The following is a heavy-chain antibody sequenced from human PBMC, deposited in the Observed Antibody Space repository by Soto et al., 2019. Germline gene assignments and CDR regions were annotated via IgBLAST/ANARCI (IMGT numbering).Heavy chain of an antibody. CDR2: ISSSSIYI. V-gene: IGHV3-21*04. CDR3: AKVVYGDYVPGWFDP. CDR1: GFTFSAYI. D-gene: IGHD4-17*01. J-gene: IGHJ5*02. Sequence: PGGSLRLSCAASGFTFSAYIMNWVRQAPGKGLEWVASISSSSIYIYYADSMKGRFTISRDNAKNSVYVQMNSLKAEDTAVYYCAKVVYGDYVPGWFDPWGQGTLVTVSS.